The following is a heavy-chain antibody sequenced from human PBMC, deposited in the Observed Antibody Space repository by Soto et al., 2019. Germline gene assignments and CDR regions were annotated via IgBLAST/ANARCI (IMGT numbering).Heavy chain of an antibody. V-gene: IGHV4-34*01. D-gene: IGHD1-1*01. CDR1: GGSVSSGNYY. CDR3: ARVERGTATTVVDAFDI. CDR2: MSHRGGT. J-gene: IGHJ3*02. Sequence: QVQLQQWGAGLLKPSETLSLTCAVYGGSVSSGNYYWSWLRQPPGKGLEWIGEMSHRGGTHFNPSLKSRVTISVDTSKNHFSLKMSSVTAADTALYYCARVERGTATTVVDAFDIWGPGTMVTVSS.